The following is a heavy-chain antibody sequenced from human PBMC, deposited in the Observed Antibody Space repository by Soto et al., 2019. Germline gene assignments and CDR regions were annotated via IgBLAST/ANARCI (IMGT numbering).Heavy chain of an antibody. CDR3: ARGDRGGFDL. V-gene: IGHV3-74*01. J-gene: IGHJ3*01. D-gene: IGHD3-10*01. CDR2: VHSGGTTT. CDR1: GFTFDYYW. Sequence: GGSLRLSCAASGFTFDYYWMHWVRQAPGKGLVWVSRVHSGGTTTTYADSVKGRFTISRDNARNTVSLQMSSLRAEDTAIYCCARGDRGGFDLWGHGTMVTVSS.